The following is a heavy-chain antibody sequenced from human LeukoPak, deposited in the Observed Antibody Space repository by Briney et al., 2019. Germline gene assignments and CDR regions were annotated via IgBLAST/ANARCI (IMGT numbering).Heavy chain of an antibody. CDR1: GFTFSSYS. CDR3: ARLRPGDSSSWYYFDY. J-gene: IGHJ4*02. V-gene: IGHV3-21*01. CDR2: ISSSSSYI. Sequence: GGSLRLSCAASGFTFSSYSMNWVRQAPGKGLEWVSSISSSSSYIYYADSVKGRFTISRDNSKTTLYLQMNSLRAEDTAVYYCARLRPGDSSSWYYFDYWGQGTRVTVSS. D-gene: IGHD6-13*01.